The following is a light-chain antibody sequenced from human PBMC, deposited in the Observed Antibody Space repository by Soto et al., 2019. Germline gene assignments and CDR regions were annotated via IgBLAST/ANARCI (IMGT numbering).Light chain of an antibody. CDR2: GNT. V-gene: IGLV1-40*01. CDR3: QSYDSSLSGYV. CDR1: SSNIGAGYE. J-gene: IGLJ1*01. Sequence: QSALAEPPSVSVATGQRVIISCTGSSSNIGAGYEVHWYQQLPGTAPKLLIYGNTNRPSGVPDRFSGSKSGTSASLAITGLQAEDEADYYCQSYDSSLSGYVFGTVTKVTVL.